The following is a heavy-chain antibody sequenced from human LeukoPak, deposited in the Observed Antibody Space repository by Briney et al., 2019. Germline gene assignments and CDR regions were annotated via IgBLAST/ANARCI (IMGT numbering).Heavy chain of an antibody. CDR3: ARGLRFLEWLANPDY. J-gene: IGHJ4*02. CDR2: IYYSGST. CDR1: GGSISSSSYY. D-gene: IGHD3-3*01. V-gene: IGHV4-39*01. Sequence: PSETLSLTCTVPGGSISSSSYYWGWIRQPPGKGLEWIAGIYYSGSTYYSPSLKSRVTISVDTSKNQASLKLSSVTAADTAVYYCARGLRFLEWLANPDYWGQGTLVTVSS.